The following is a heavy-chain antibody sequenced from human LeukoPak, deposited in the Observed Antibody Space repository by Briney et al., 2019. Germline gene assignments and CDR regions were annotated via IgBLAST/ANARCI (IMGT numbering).Heavy chain of an antibody. Sequence: PSETLSLTCTVSGGSISSNSYYWGWIRQPPGKGLEWIGSIYYSGRTYYNPSLKSRATISVDTSKNQFSLKVSSVAAADTAVYYCAKDSSVYHYDSRSLDYWGLGTLVTVSS. CDR1: GGSISSNSYY. J-gene: IGHJ4*02. CDR2: IYYSGRT. V-gene: IGHV4-39*02. D-gene: IGHD3-22*01. CDR3: AKDSSVYHYDSRSLDY.